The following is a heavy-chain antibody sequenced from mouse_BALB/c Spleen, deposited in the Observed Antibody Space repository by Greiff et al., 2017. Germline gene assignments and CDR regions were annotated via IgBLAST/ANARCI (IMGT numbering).Heavy chain of an antibody. CDR2: IDPANGNT. CDR1: GFNIKDTY. D-gene: IGHD2-2*01. Sequence: EVQRVESGAELVKPGASVKLSCTASGFNIKDTYMHWVKQRPEQGLEWIGRIDPANGNTKYDPKFQGKATITADTSSNTAYLQLSSLTSEDTAVYYCARWGYDDYAMDYWGQGTSVTVSS. J-gene: IGHJ4*01. CDR3: ARWGYDDYAMDY. V-gene: IGHV14-3*02.